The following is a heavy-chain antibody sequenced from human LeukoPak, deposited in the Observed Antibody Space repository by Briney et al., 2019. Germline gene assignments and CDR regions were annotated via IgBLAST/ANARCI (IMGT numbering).Heavy chain of an antibody. V-gene: IGHV1-69*13. J-gene: IGHJ4*02. CDR1: GGTFSSYA. Sequence: GASVKVSCKASGGTFSSYAISWVRQAPGQGLEWTGGIIPIFGTANYAQKFRGRVTITADESTSTAYMELSSLRSEDTAVYYCARSITGTTDLDYWGQGTLVTVSS. CDR2: IIPIFGTA. D-gene: IGHD1-20*01. CDR3: ARSITGTTDLDY.